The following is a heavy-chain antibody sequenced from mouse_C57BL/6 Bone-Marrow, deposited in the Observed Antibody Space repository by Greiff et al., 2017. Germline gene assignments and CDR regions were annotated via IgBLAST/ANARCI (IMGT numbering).Heavy chain of an antibody. CDR1: GFNIKNPY. CDR2: IDPANGHT. Sequence: VQLQQSVAELVRPGASVKLSCTASGFNIKNPYMHWVKQRPEQGLEWIGRIDPANGHTKSAPKFQGKATITADTSSNTAYLQLSSLTSEDTAIYYFAQGGPAPLAYWGQGTLVTVSA. CDR3: AQGGPAPLAY. J-gene: IGHJ3*01. D-gene: IGHD3-1*01. V-gene: IGHV14-3*01.